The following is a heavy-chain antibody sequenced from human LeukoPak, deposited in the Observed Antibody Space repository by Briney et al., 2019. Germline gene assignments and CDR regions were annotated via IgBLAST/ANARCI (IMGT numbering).Heavy chain of an antibody. D-gene: IGHD3-22*01. Sequence: GGSLRLSCAASGFTFSRYAMHWVRQAPGKGLEWVAVTSPDGNEKYYADSVKGRFTISRSNSKNTVFLQMNSLSTEDTAVYSCFTGSAYYYDSRGQGTLVTVSS. CDR2: TSPDGNEK. J-gene: IGHJ5*01. V-gene: IGHV3-30*01. CDR3: FTGSAYYYDS. CDR1: GFTFSRYA.